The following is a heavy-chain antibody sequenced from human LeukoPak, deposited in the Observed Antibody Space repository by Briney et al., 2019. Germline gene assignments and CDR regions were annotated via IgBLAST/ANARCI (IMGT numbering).Heavy chain of an antibody. CDR3: ARETSQKGAHYMDV. CDR1: GGSISNYY. CDR2: IYTSGST. V-gene: IGHV4-4*07. J-gene: IGHJ6*03. Sequence: SETLSLTCTVSGGSISNYYWSWIRQPAGKGLEWIGRIYTSGSTNYNPSLKSRVTISVDTSKNQFSLKLSSVTAADTAVYYCARETSQKGAHYMDVWGKGTTVTISS. D-gene: IGHD3-16*01.